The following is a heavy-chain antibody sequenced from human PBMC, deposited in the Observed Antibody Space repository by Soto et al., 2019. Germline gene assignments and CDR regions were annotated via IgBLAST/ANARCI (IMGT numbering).Heavy chain of an antibody. CDR2: ISGSGGTT. Sequence: GSLRLSCAVSGVTFRSYDMTWVRQAPGKGLQWVSAISGSGGTTYYADSVKGRFTISRDNSKNTLYLQMNSLRAEDTAVYYCASLRGLRRDGFDIWGQGTMVTVSS. CDR3: ASLRGLRRDGFDI. D-gene: IGHD1-26*01. V-gene: IGHV3-23*01. J-gene: IGHJ3*02. CDR1: GVTFRSYD.